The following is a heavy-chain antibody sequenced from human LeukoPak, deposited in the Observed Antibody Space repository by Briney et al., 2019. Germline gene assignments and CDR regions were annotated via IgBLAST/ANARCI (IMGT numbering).Heavy chain of an antibody. CDR2: ISGSGGST. CDR1: GFTFSSYA. CDR3: AKGRGQQLVYYFDY. V-gene: IGHV3-23*01. J-gene: IGHJ4*02. D-gene: IGHD6-13*01. Sequence: GGSLRLSCAASGFTFSSYAMSWVRQAPGEGLEWVSAISGSGGSTYYADSVKGRFTISRDNSKNTLYLQMNSLRAEDTAVYYCAKGRGQQLVYYFDYWGQGTLVTVSS.